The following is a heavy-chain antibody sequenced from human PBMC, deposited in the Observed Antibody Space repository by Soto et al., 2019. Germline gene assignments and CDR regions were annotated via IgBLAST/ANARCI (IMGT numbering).Heavy chain of an antibody. CDR2: INPSGGST. D-gene: IGHD5-18*01. CDR1: GYTFTSYY. V-gene: IGHV1-46*03. J-gene: IGHJ6*02. Sequence: QVQLVQSGAEVKKPGASVKVSCKASGYTFTSYYMHWVRQAPGQGLEWMGIINPSGGSTSYAQKFQGRVTMTRDTSTSTVSMELSSLRSEDTAVYYCAIPATSYCYIMDVWGQGTTVTVSS. CDR3: AIPATSYCYIMDV.